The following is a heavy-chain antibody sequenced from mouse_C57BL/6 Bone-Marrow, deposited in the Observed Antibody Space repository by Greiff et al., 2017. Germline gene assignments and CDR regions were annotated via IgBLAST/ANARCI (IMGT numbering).Heavy chain of an antibody. V-gene: IGHV7-1*01. Sequence: EVNVVESGGGLVQSGRSLRLSCATSGFTFSDFYMEWVRQAPGKGLEWIAASRNKANDYTTEYSASVKGRVIVSRDTSQSILSLQMNALRAEDTAIYYCARDGAPYDYDGGAMDYWGQGTSVTVSS. CDR3: ARDGAPYDYDGGAMDY. CDR2: SRNKANDYTT. D-gene: IGHD2-4*01. J-gene: IGHJ4*01. CDR1: GFTFSDFY.